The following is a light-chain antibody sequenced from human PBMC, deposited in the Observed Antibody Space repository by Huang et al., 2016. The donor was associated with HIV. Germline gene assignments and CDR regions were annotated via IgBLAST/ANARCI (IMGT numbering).Light chain of an antibody. CDR1: QNVGTY. CDR2: SAS. CDR3: QQSYGALSS. J-gene: IGKJ5*01. Sequence: IQMTQSPTSLSASVGGRVFISCRTSQNVGTYLDWYQQKPGQAPKLLISSASTLHSGVPSRFSGGGSGTVFTLTIRGLQFDDFATYFCQQSYGALSSFGPGTRL. V-gene: IGKV1-39*01.